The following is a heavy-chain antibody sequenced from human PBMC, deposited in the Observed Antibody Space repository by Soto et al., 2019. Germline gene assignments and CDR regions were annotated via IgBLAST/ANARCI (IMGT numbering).Heavy chain of an antibody. CDR1: GFTFSSYA. CDR3: AKRLHSSEWDAAFDS. J-gene: IGHJ4*02. V-gene: IGHV3-23*01. CDR2: ISGSGGRT. Sequence: EVQVLESGGGLVQPGGSLRLSCAASGFTFSSYAMSWVRQAQGKGLEWVLGISGSGGRTYYAYSVKGRFTIASDNAKNTVYLQMNSLRVEDTALYYCAKRLHSSEWDAAFDSWGEGTLVTVSS. D-gene: IGHD6-25*01.